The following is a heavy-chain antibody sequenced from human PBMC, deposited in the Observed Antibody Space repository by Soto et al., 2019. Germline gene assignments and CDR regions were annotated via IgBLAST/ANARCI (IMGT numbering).Heavy chain of an antibody. CDR2: INHSGST. CDR3: AGVTKFFYYYYGMDA. D-gene: IGHD4-17*01. V-gene: IGHV4-34*01. CDR1: GGSFSGYY. J-gene: IGHJ6*02. Sequence: PSETLSLTCTVYGGSFSGYYWSWIRQPPGKGLEWIGEINHSGSTNYNPSLKSRVTISVDTSKNQFSLKLSSVTAAGTAVYYCAGVTKFFYYYYGMDAWGQGTTVTVSS.